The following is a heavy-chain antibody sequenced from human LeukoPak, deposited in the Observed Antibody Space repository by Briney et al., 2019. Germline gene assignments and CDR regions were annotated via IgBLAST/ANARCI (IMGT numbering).Heavy chain of an antibody. CDR2: IWYDGSNK. D-gene: IGHD6-6*01. J-gene: IGHJ4*02. CDR1: GFTFSSYG. CDR3: AKVRAARPGNAPFVD. Sequence: GGSLRLSXAASGFTFSSYGMHWVRQAPGKGLEWVAVIWYDGSNKYYADSVKGRFTISRDNSKNTLYLQMNSLRAEDTAVYYCAKVRAARPGNAPFVDWGPGTLVTVSS. V-gene: IGHV3-33*06.